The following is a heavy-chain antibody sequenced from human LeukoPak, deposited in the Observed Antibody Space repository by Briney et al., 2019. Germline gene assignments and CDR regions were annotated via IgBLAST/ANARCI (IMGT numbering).Heavy chain of an antibody. CDR3: ARDSPDYYDSSGYYY. Sequence: ASVKVSCKASGYTFTSYGISWVRQAPGQGLEWMGWISAYNGNTNYAQKLQGRVTMTTDTSMSTAYKELRSLRSDDTAVYYCARDSPDYYDSSGYYYWGQGTLVTVSS. V-gene: IGHV1-18*01. D-gene: IGHD3-22*01. CDR2: ISAYNGNT. CDR1: GYTFTSYG. J-gene: IGHJ4*02.